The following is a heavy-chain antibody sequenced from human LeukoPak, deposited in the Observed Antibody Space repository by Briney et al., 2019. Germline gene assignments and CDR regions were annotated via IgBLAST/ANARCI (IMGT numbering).Heavy chain of an antibody. J-gene: IGHJ3*02. Sequence: GGSLRLSCAASGFTFSSYSMNWVRQAPGKGLEWVSSISSSSYIYYADSVKGRFTISRDNAKNSLYLQMNSLRAEDTAVYYCARGTTQSFWSSYYAPDAFDIWGQGTMVTVSS. CDR1: GFTFSSYS. D-gene: IGHD3-3*01. V-gene: IGHV3-21*01. CDR3: ARGTTQSFWSSYYAPDAFDI. CDR2: ISSSSYI.